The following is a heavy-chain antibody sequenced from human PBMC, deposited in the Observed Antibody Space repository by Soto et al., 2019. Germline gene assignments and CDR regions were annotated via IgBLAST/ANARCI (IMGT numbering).Heavy chain of an antibody. CDR3: AKGSGYFLLYYMDV. V-gene: IGHV1-69*13. CDR2: IIPIFGTA. Sequence: SVKVSCKASGGTFSSYAISWVRQAPGQGLEWMGGIIPIFGTANYARKFQGRVTITADESTSTAYMELSSLRSEDTAVYYCAKGSGYFLLYYMDVWGKGTTVTVSS. D-gene: IGHD3-3*01. CDR1: GGTFSSYA. J-gene: IGHJ6*03.